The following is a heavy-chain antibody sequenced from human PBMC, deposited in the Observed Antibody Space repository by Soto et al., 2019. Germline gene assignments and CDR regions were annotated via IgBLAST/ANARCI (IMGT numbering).Heavy chain of an antibody. CDR2: ISSSGSTI. D-gene: IGHD3-22*01. CDR1: GFTFSSYE. CDR3: ARDLPPRNHYDRPY. J-gene: IGHJ4*02. V-gene: IGHV3-48*03. Sequence: PGGSLRLSCAASGFTFSSYEMNWVRQAPGKGLEWVSYISSSGSTIYYADSVKGRFTISRDNAKNSLYLQMNSLRAEDTAVYYCARDLPPRNHYDRPYWGQGTLVTVSS.